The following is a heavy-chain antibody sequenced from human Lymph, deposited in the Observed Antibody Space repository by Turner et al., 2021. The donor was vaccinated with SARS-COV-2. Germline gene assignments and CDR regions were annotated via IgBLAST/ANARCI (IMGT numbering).Heavy chain of an antibody. J-gene: IGHJ4*02. D-gene: IGHD2-2*01. CDR3: ARGSRDCSSTSCYPFFDY. V-gene: IGHV1-69*01. CDR1: GGTFSSYA. Sequence: QVQLVQSGAEVKKPGSSVKVSCKASGGTFSSYAISWVRQAPGQGLEWMGEIIPIVGTANYAKKFQGRVTITADASTSTAHMELSSLRSEDTAVYYCARGSRDCSSTSCYPFFDYWGQGTLVTVSS. CDR2: IIPIVGTA.